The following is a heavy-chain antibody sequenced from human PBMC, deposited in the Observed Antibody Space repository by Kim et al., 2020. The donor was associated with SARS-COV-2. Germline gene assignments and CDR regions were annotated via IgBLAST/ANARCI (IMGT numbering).Heavy chain of an antibody. CDR1: GGSISSYY. CDR2: IYYSGST. J-gene: IGHJ4*02. V-gene: IGHV4-59*01. D-gene: IGHD5-12*01. Sequence: SETLSLTCTVSGGSISSYYWSWIRQPPGKGLEWIGYIYYSGSTNYNPSLKSRVTISVDTSKNQFSLKLSSVTAADTAVYYCARDAGGYEFYWGQGTLVTVSS. CDR3: ARDAGGYEFY.